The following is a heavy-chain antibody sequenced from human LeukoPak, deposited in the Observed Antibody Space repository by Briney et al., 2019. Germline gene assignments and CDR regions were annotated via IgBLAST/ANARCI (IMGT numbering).Heavy chain of an antibody. CDR1: GFNFSKCW. D-gene: IGHD3-9*01. V-gene: IGHV3-7*01. J-gene: IGHJ4*02. CDR2: LKEDGSEK. Sequence: GGSLRLSCTTSGFNFSKCWMSWVRQAPGKGLEWVANLKEDGSEKYYVDSVKGRFTISRDNAKNSLYLQMNSLRVEDTAVYYCARDPGLRYRFYYFDFWGQGTLVTVSS. CDR3: ARDPGLRYRFYYFDF.